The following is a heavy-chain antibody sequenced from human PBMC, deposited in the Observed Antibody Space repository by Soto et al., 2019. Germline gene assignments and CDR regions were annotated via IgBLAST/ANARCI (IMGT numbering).Heavy chain of an antibody. D-gene: IGHD2-15*01. CDR2: IYYSGST. CDR3: ARQDIVVVVAATWWFDP. V-gene: IGHV4-39*01. Sequence: SETLSLTCTVSGGSISSSSYYWGWIRQPPGKGLEWIGSIYYSGSTYYNPSLKSRVTISVDTSKNQFSLKLSSVTAADTAVYYCARQDIVVVVAATWWFDPWGQRTLVTVSS. CDR1: GGSISSSSYY. J-gene: IGHJ5*02.